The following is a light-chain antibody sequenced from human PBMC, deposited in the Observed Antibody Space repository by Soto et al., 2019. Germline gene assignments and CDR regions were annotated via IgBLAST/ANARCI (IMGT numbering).Light chain of an antibody. CDR3: QQYGNSPRT. CDR2: GVS. V-gene: IGKV3-20*01. Sequence: EIVLTQSPGTLSLSPGERATLSCRASQSVSSNYLAWYQQKAGQAPRLLIYGVSSRATGIPDRFSGSGSGTDFTLTISSLEPEDLAVFYCQQYGNSPRTFGQGTKVEVK. J-gene: IGKJ1*01. CDR1: QSVSSNY.